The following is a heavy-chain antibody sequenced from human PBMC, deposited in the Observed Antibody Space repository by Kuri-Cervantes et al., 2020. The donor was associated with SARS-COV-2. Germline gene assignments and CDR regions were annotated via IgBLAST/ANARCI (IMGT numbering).Heavy chain of an antibody. CDR3: AKPIHDYSLGYHDAFDI. V-gene: IGHV3-30-3*02. CDR2: ISYDGSNK. D-gene: IGHD4-11*01. CDR1: GFTFSSYA. Sequence: GGSLRLSCAASGFTFSSYAMHWVRQAPGKGLEWVAVISYDGSNKYYADSVKGRFTTSRDNSKNTLYLQMNSLRAEDTTVYYCAKPIHDYSLGYHDAFDIWGQGTMVTVSS. J-gene: IGHJ3*02.